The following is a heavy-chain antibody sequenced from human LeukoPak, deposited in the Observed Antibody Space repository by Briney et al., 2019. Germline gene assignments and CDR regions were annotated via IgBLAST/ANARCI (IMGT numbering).Heavy chain of an antibody. CDR2: ISAYNGNT. J-gene: IGHJ4*02. D-gene: IGHD3-22*01. Sequence: ASVKVSCKASGYTFTSYGISWVRQAPGQGLEWMGWISAYNGNTNYAQKLQGRVTMTTDTSTSTAYMELRSLRSDDTAVYYCARGWDYYDSSGSPFDYWGQGTLVTVSS. V-gene: IGHV1-18*01. CDR3: ARGWDYYDSSGSPFDY. CDR1: GYTFTSYG.